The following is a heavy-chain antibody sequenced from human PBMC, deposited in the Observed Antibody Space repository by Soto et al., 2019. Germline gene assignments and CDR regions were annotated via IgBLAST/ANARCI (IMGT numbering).Heavy chain of an antibody. CDR3: ARSSGWYDY. CDR1: GYTFTSYS. D-gene: IGHD6-19*01. J-gene: IGHJ4*02. CDR2: INAANGNT. Sequence: QVQFVQSGADVKKPGASVKVARKTSGYTFTSYSIHWVRQAPGQRLEWMGWINAANGNTKYSQKFQGRVTITRDTSATTVYMELSGLRSEDTAVYYCARSSGWYDYWGQGALVTVSS. V-gene: IGHV1-3*01.